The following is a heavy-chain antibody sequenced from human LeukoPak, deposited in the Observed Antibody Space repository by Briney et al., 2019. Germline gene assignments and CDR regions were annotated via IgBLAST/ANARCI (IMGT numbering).Heavy chain of an antibody. CDR2: ISSSGSTI. Sequence: GGSLRLSCAASGFTFSSYEMNWVRQAPGKGLEWVSYISSSGSTIYYADSVTGRFTISRDNAKNSLYLQMSSLRAEDTAVYYCAELGITMIGGVWGKGTTVTISS. J-gene: IGHJ6*04. CDR3: AELGITMIGGV. D-gene: IGHD3-10*02. CDR1: GFTFSSYE. V-gene: IGHV3-48*03.